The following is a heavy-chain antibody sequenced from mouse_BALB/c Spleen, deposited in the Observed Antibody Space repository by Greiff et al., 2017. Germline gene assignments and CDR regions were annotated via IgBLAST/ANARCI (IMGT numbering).Heavy chain of an antibody. CDR2: INPSSGYT. Sequence: VQLQQSGAELARPGASVKMSCKASGYTFTSYTMHWVKQRPGQGLEWIGYINPSSGYTNYNQKFKDKATLTADKSSSTAYMQLSSLTSEDSAVYYYAMFGVGNYLDYWGQGTTLTVSS. J-gene: IGHJ2*01. CDR1: GYTFTSYT. V-gene: IGHV1-4*01. CDR3: AMFGVGNYLDY. D-gene: IGHD1-1*02.